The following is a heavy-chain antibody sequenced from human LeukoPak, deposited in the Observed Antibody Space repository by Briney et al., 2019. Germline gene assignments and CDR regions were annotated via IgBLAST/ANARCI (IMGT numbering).Heavy chain of an antibody. CDR1: GFTFSSYS. Sequence: PGGSLRLSCAASGFTFSSYSMNWVRQAPGKGLEWVSSISSSSSYIYYADSVKGRFTISRDNAKNSLYLQMNSLRAEDTAVYHCASFFFGVVIIDDYYYMDVWGKGTTVTVSS. CDR3: ASFFFGVVIIDDYYYMDV. CDR2: ISSSSSYI. D-gene: IGHD3-3*01. J-gene: IGHJ6*03. V-gene: IGHV3-21*01.